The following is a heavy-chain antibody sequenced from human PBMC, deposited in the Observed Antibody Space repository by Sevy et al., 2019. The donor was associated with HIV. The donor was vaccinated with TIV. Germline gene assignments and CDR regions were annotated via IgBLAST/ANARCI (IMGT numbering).Heavy chain of an antibody. Sequence: GVLRLSCKASGFTFGDYAMSWFRQAPGKGLEWVGFIRNKAYDGTTEYAASVKGRFTISRDDSKSIAYLQMNSLKTEDTAVYYCTRDPTEGIAVAGNWYDPWGQGTLVTVSS. CDR1: GFTFGDYA. J-gene: IGHJ5*02. CDR3: TRDPTEGIAVAGNWYDP. CDR2: IRNKAYDGTT. V-gene: IGHV3-49*03. D-gene: IGHD6-19*01.